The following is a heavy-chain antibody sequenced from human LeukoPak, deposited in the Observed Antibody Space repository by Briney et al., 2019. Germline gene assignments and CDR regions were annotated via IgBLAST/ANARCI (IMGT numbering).Heavy chain of an antibody. V-gene: IGHV1-2*02. J-gene: IGHJ4*02. D-gene: IGHD3-10*01. CDR3: ARDSGFGELSR. Sequence: GESVKISCKGSGYSFTSYWIGWVRQAPGQGLEWMGWINPNSGGTNYAQRFQGRVTMTRDTSISTAYMELSRLRSDDTAVYYCARDSGFGELSRWGQGTLVTVSS. CDR2: INPNSGGT. CDR1: GYSFTSYW.